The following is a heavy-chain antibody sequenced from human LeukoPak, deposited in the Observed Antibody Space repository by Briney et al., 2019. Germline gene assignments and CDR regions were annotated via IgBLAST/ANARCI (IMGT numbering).Heavy chain of an antibody. V-gene: IGHV4-4*07. CDR2: IYTSGST. CDR3: ASSRGTFNWFDP. J-gene: IGHJ5*02. Sequence: SETLSLTCTVSGGSISSYYWSWIRQPAGKGLELIGRIYTSGSTNYNPSLKSRVTMSVDTSKNQFSLKLSSVTAADTAVYYCASSRGTFNWFDPWGQGTLVTVSS. D-gene: IGHD3-16*01. CDR1: GGSISSYY.